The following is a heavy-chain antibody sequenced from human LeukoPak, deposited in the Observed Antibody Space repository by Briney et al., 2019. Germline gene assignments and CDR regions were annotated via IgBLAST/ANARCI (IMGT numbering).Heavy chain of an antibody. CDR1: GYGFSEYW. CDR2: IYPDDSDT. J-gene: IGHJ4*02. V-gene: IGHV5-51*04. D-gene: IGHD3-22*01. Sequence: GESLKISCNGSGYGFSEYWMGWVRQMPGKGLEWMGIIYPDDSDTRYSPSFQGQVTFSADKPINTAYLQWSSLKASDTAMYYCARYYYDRSVGPFDYWGQGTLVTVSS. CDR3: ARYYYDRSVGPFDY.